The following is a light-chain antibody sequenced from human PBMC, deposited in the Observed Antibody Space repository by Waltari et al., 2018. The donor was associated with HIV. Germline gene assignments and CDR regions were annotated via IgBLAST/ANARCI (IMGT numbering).Light chain of an antibody. CDR3: AALHDSLSGPV. CDR2: RSK. J-gene: IGLJ3*02. CDR1: SSNIGNNY. V-gene: IGLV1-47*01. Sequence: QSVLTQPPSASGTPGQRVTISCSGSSSNIGNNYVYWYHQLPGTAPKLPIYRSKQRPSGVPHRCTRSKARTSSSLALSALRAEAGADYYCAALHDSLSGPVFGGGTTLPVL.